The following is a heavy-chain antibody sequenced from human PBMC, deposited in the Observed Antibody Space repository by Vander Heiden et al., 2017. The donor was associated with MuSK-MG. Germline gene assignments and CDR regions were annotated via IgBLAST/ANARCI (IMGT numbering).Heavy chain of an antibody. CDR1: GFTFSSYC. Sequence: QVQPVESGGGVVQPGRSLRLSCAASGFTFSSYCMHWVRQAQGKGLEWVAVIWYDRSNKYYADSVKGRFTISRDNSKNTLYLQMNSLRAEDTAVYYCARGRGDYYDSSGPSYYFDYWGQGTLVTVSS. V-gene: IGHV3-33*01. J-gene: IGHJ4*02. CDR3: ARGRGDYYDSSGPSYYFDY. CDR2: IWYDRSNK. D-gene: IGHD3-22*01.